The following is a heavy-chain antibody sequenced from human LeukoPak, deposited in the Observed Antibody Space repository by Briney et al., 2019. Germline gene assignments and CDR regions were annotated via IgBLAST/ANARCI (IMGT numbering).Heavy chain of an antibody. D-gene: IGHD6-19*01. CDR2: ISGSGGST. V-gene: IGHV3-23*01. Sequence: PGGSLRLSCAASGFTFSSYAMSWVRQAPGKGLEWVSAISGSGGSTYYADSVKGRFTISRDNSKNTLYLQMNSLRAEDTAVYYCAKNPLDDSSAPYYFDYWGQGTLVTVSS. CDR3: AKNPLDDSSAPYYFDY. CDR1: GFTFSSYA. J-gene: IGHJ4*02.